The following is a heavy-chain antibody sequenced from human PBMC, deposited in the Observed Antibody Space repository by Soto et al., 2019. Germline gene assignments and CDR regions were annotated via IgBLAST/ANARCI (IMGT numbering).Heavy chain of an antibody. V-gene: IGHV1-2*04. CDR3: ARGSGWQNYYGMDV. Sequence: ASVKVSCKASGYTFTGYAMHWVRQAPGQGLEWMGWINPNSGGTNYAQKFQGWVTMTRDTSISTAYMELSRLRSDDTAVYYCARGSGWQNYYGMDVWGQGTTVTVSS. CDR2: INPNSGGT. CDR1: GYTFTGYA. J-gene: IGHJ6*02. D-gene: IGHD6-19*01.